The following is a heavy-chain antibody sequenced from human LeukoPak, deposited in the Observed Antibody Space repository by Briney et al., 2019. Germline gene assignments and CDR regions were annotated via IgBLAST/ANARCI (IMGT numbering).Heavy chain of an antibody. CDR2: ISYDGSNK. CDR1: GFTFSSYG. J-gene: IGHJ4*02. V-gene: IGHV3-30*18. D-gene: IGHD6-25*01. CDR3: AKSRYSSDYFDY. Sequence: GGSLRLSCAASGFTFSSYGMHWVRQAPGKGLEWVAVISYDGSNKYYADSVKGRFTISRDNSKNTLYLQMNSLRAEDTAVYYCAKSRYSSDYFDYWGQGTLVTVSS.